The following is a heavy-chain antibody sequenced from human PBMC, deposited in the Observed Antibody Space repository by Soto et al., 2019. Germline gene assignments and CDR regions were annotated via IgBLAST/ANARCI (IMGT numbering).Heavy chain of an antibody. CDR1: GFTFSSYA. J-gene: IGHJ4*02. CDR3: AKGGYNYGFLFDC. V-gene: IGHV3-23*05. CDR2: IDNSGGIT. D-gene: IGHD5-18*01. Sequence: SGGSLRLSCAASGFTFSSYAMNWVRQAPGKGLEWVSTIDNSGGITYYADSVKGRFTISRDNSKNTLYLQMNSLRAEDTAVYYCAKGGYNYGFLFDCWGQGTLVTVSS.